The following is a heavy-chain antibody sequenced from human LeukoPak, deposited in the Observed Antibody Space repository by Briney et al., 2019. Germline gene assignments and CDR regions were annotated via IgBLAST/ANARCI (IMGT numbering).Heavy chain of an antibody. Sequence: GGSLRLSCTASGFTFSTYNMNWVRQAPGKGLEWVSYISSGSSTIYYADSVKGRFTISRDNAKNSLYLQMNSLRDEDTAVYYCARQRQGSFDYWGQGTLVTVSS. CDR3: ARQRQGSFDY. CDR2: ISSGSSTI. J-gene: IGHJ4*02. V-gene: IGHV3-48*02. CDR1: GFTFSTYN. D-gene: IGHD2-15*01.